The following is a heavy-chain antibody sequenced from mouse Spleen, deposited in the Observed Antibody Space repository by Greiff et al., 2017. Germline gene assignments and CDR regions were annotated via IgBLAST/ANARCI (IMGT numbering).Heavy chain of an antibody. Sequence: VQLTQSGPELVKPGASVKISCTASGYSFTGYYVNWVKQSPEKSLEWIGEIIPSTGGTTYNQKFKAKATLTVDKSSSTAYMQLSSLTSEDSAVYYCARSLMVTTRVYYAMDYWGQGTSVTVSS. J-gene: IGHJ4*01. CDR1: GYSFTGYY. V-gene: IGHV1-42*01. CDR3: ARSLMVTTRVYYAMDY. D-gene: IGHD2-2*01. CDR2: IIPSTGGT.